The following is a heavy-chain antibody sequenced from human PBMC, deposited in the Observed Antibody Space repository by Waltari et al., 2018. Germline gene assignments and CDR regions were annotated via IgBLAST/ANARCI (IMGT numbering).Heavy chain of an antibody. CDR1: GYTFPDYY. J-gene: IGHJ3*01. CDR2: VDPEDGET. D-gene: IGHD3-10*01. Sequence: VHLVQSGAEVKKPGASVKVSWKASGYTFPDYYIHWVQQAPGKGPQWMGLVDPEDGETIYAERFQGRVTITADTSTETAFMELSSLTSDDTAVYYCVTALGDRSSASRPFDVWGLGTLITVSS. CDR3: VTALGDRSSASRPFDV. V-gene: IGHV1-69-2*01.